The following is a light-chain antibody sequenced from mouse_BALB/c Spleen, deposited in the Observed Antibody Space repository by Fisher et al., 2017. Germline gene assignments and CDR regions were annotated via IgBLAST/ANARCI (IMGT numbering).Light chain of an antibody. J-gene: IGKJ1*01. CDR1: QSISNN. CDR2: YAS. V-gene: IGKV5-43*01. Sequence: DIVLTQSTATLSVTPGDSVSLSCRASQSISNNLHWYQQKSHESPRLLIKYASQSISGIPSRFSGSGSGTDFTLKISRVEAEDLGVYYCFQGSHVPRTFGGGTKLEIK. CDR3: FQGSHVPRT.